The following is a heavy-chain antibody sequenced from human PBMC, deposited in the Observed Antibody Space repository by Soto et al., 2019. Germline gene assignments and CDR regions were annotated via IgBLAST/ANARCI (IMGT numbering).Heavy chain of an antibody. CDR3: ARGTTVTNFGY. CDR2: IWYDGSNK. V-gene: IGHV3-33*01. Sequence: QVQLVESGGGVVQPGRSPRLSCAASGFTFSSYGMHWVRQAPGKGLEWVAVIWYDGSNKYYADSVKGRFTISRDNSKNTLYLQMNSLRAEDTAVYYCARGTTVTNFGYWGQGTLVTVSS. J-gene: IGHJ4*02. CDR1: GFTFSSYG. D-gene: IGHD4-17*01.